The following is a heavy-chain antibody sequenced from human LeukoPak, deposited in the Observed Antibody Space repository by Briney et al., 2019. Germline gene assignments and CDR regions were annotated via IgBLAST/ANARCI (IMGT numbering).Heavy chain of an antibody. J-gene: IGHJ6*02. CDR1: GFTFSSYA. D-gene: IGHD2-15*01. CDR2: ISGSGGST. Sequence: PGGSLRLSCAASGFTFSSYAMSWVRQAPGKGLEWVSAISGSGGSTYYADSVKGRFTISRDNSKNTLYLRMNSLRAEDTAVYYCARDGTYCSGGSCYLGDYYYGMDVWGQGTTVTVSS. V-gene: IGHV3-23*01. CDR3: ARDGTYCSGGSCYLGDYYYGMDV.